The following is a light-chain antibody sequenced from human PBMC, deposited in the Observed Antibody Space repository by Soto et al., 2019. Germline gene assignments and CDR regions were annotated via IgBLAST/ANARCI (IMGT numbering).Light chain of an antibody. Sequence: EKVVAQAPATLSVAPGERATLFCRASQSVISNLAWYQQKPGQAPRLLIYGASARATGIPARFSGSGSGTDFTLTISRLESDDFALYYCQQYVEGTPITFGQGHDWRL. J-gene: IGKJ5*01. V-gene: IGKV3-15*01. CDR3: QQYVEGTPIT. CDR2: GAS. CDR1: QSVISN.